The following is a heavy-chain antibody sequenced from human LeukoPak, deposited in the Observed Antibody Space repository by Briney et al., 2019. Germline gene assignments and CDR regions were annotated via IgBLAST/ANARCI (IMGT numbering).Heavy chain of an antibody. CDR1: GFTFSSYA. CDR3: AKETAMVGSPLFDS. Sequence: GGSLRLSCAASGFTFSSYAMSWVRQAPGKGPEWVSGVRGDSAKTYYADSTKGRFIISRDNSKNTLSLQMNSLRAEDTAVYYCAKETAMVGSPLFDSWGQGTQVTVSS. CDR2: VRGDSAKT. D-gene: IGHD5-18*01. J-gene: IGHJ4*02. V-gene: IGHV3-23*01.